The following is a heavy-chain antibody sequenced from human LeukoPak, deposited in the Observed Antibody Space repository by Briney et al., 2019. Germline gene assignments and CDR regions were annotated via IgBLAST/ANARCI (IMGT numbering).Heavy chain of an antibody. J-gene: IGHJ6*03. V-gene: IGHV4-38-2*02. Sequence: PSETLSLTCTVSGYSISSGYDWGWIRQPPGKGLEWIGKIYHSGSTYYNPSLKTRVTISVDTSKNQFSLKLTSVTAADTGVYYCARGDSNSLEYLYYMDVWGKGTTVTVSS. CDR3: ARGDSNSLEYLYYMDV. D-gene: IGHD4-11*01. CDR1: GYSISSGYD. CDR2: IYHSGST.